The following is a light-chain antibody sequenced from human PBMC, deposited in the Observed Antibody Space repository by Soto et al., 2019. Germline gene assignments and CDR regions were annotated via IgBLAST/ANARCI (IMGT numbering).Light chain of an antibody. CDR3: QQYDNWPPYT. J-gene: IGKJ2*01. Sequence: VMTQSPATLSVSPGERATLSCRASQSVSTNLAWYQQKPGQAPRLLIYGASIRATNIPARFRGSGSATEFTLTISTLQSEDFAVYYCQQYDNWPPYTFGQGNKLEIK. CDR1: QSVSTN. V-gene: IGKV3-15*01. CDR2: GAS.